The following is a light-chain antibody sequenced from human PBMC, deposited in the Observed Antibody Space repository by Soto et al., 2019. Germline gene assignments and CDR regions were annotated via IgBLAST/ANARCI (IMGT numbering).Light chain of an antibody. CDR2: ANS. V-gene: IGLV1-40*01. CDR1: NSNIGAGYD. Sequence: QSALTQPPSVSGAPGQRGTISCTGSNSNIGAGYDVHWYQQLPGTAPKLLIYANSNRPSGVPDRFSGSKSGPSAALAITGLQAEDEADYYGPSYDRSLSARVLGGGTKLTLL. CDR3: PSYDRSLSARV. J-gene: IGLJ3*02.